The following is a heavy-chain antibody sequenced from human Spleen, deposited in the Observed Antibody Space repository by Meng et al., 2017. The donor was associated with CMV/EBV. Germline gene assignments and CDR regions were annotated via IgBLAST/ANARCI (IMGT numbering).Heavy chain of an antibody. CDR3: ARYSSSWYAGGWFDS. V-gene: IGHV4-59*02. D-gene: IGHD6-13*01. J-gene: IGHJ5*01. Sequence: GARRLSGTGAGAPVSNYDWSWIRQPPGKGLEWIALMLHSGSNNYHPSLKSRVTISLDTSKNQISLKMNSVTAADTAVYYCARYSSSWYAGGWFDSWGQGTLVTVSS. CDR1: GAPVSNYD. CDR2: MLHSGSN.